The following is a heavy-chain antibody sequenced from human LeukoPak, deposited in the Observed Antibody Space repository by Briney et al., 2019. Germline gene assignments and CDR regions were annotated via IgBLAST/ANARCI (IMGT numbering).Heavy chain of an antibody. Sequence: GESLRLSCAASGLPFTNAWMSWVRQAPGKGLEWVAVIWYGGSNKYYADSVKGRFTISRDNSKNTLYLQMNSLRAEDTAVYYCARGYGDRLDCFDPWGQGTLVTVSS. CDR3: ARGYGDRLDCFDP. CDR2: IWYGGSNK. D-gene: IGHD4-17*01. V-gene: IGHV3-33*08. CDR1: GLPFTNAW. J-gene: IGHJ5*02.